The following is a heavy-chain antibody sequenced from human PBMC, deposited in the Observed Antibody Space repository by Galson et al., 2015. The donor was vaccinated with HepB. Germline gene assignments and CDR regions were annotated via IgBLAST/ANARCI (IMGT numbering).Heavy chain of an antibody. V-gene: IGHV1-18*01. CDR1: GYIFTNYG. CDR3: ARDYSMATGHWFDP. CDR2: ISAYNGHT. D-gene: IGHD5-18*01. Sequence: SVKVSCKASGYIFTNYGLNWVRQAPGQGLEWMGWISAYNGHTNYAKNFQGRVTMTTDTSTSTAYMELRSLRSDDTAMYYCARDYSMATGHWFDPWGQGTLVTVSS. J-gene: IGHJ5*02.